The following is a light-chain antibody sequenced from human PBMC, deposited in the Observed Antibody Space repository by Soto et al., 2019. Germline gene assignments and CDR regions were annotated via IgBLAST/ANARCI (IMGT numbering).Light chain of an antibody. CDR3: RSYTTTDTYV. Sequence: QSALTQPASVSGSPGQSITISCTGTASDIGGYDFVSWFQHYPGQAPKLLIYGVTNRPSVISDRFSGSKSGNTASLTISGLQADDEADYYCRSYTTTDTYVFGSGTKLPVL. CDR1: ASDIGGYDF. J-gene: IGLJ1*01. CDR2: GVT. V-gene: IGLV2-14*01.